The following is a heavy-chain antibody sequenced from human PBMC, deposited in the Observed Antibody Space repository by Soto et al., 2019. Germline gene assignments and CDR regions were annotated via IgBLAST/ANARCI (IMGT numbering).Heavy chain of an antibody. D-gene: IGHD2-2*01. CDR3: AKDSLRGEVPAALNFDY. J-gene: IGHJ4*02. CDR1: GFTFSSYG. V-gene: IGHV3-30*18. Sequence: QVQLVESGGGVVQPGRSLRLSCAASGFTFSSYGMHWVRQAPGKGLEWVAVISYDGSNKYYADSVKGRFTISRDNSKNTLYVQMNTLRDEDTAVYYCAKDSLRGEVPAALNFDYWGRGTLVTVSS. CDR2: ISYDGSNK.